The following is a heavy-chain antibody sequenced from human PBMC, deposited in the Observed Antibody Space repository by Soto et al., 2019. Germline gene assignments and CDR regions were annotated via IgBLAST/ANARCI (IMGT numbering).Heavy chain of an antibody. CDR2: IIPIFGTA. Sequence: QVQLVQSGAEVKKPGSSVKVSCKASGGTFSSYAISWVRQAPGQGLEWMGGIIPIFGTANYAQKFQGRVTITADESTRTAYMELSSLRSEDTAVYYCARASLSAYYYDSSGYWAFDYWGQGTLVTVSS. D-gene: IGHD3-22*01. J-gene: IGHJ4*02. V-gene: IGHV1-69*01. CDR1: GGTFSSYA. CDR3: ARASLSAYYYDSSGYWAFDY.